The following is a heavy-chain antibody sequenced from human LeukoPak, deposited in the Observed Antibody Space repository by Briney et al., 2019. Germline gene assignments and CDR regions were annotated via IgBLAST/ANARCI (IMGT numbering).Heavy chain of an antibody. J-gene: IGHJ4*02. Sequence: APVKVSCKASGYTFTSYYMYWVRQAPGQGLEWMGIINPSGGSTSYAQKFQGRVTMTRDTSTSTVYMELSSLRSEDTAVYYCARVTMVRDGLDYWGQGTLVTVSS. V-gene: IGHV1-46*01. CDR1: GYTFTSYY. D-gene: IGHD3-10*01. CDR2: INPSGGST. CDR3: ARVTMVRDGLDY.